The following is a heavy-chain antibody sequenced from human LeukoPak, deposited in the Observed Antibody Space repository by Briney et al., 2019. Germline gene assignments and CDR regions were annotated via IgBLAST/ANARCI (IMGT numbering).Heavy chain of an antibody. D-gene: IGHD3-10*01. Sequence: KPSETLSLTCAVYGGSFSGYYWSWIRQPPGKGLEWIGEINHSGSTNYNPSLKSRVTISVDTSKNQFSLKLSSVTAADTAVYYCARRAARPYYYGSGSPFHFDYWGQGTLVTVSS. CDR3: ARRAARPYYYGSGSPFHFDY. CDR1: GGSFSGYY. V-gene: IGHV4-34*01. J-gene: IGHJ4*02. CDR2: INHSGST.